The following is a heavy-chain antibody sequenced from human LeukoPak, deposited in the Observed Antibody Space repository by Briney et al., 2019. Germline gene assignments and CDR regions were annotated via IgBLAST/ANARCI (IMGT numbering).Heavy chain of an antibody. CDR1: GFTFSSYA. V-gene: IGHV3-7*01. CDR3: ARDKEAAVDFWSGYYPL. D-gene: IGHD3-3*01. J-gene: IGHJ4*02. CDR2: IKRDGSER. Sequence: GGSLRLSXAASGFTFSSYAMSWVRQAPGKGLEWVANIKRDGSERYYGDSVKGRFTISRDNAKNSLYLQMNTLRAEDTAVYYCARDKEAAVDFWSGYYPLWGQGTLVTVSS.